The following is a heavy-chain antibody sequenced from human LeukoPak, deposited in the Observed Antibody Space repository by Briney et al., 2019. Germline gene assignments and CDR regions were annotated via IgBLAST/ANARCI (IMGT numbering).Heavy chain of an antibody. J-gene: IGHJ4*02. CDR3: ARAGSYYDPGFDY. D-gene: IGHD1-26*01. Sequence: AGGSLRLSCAASGFTFDDYAMHWVRQAPGKGLEWVSGISWNSGSIGYADSVKGRFTISRDNAKNSLYLQMNSLRAEDTALYYCARAGSYYDPGFDYWGQRTLVTVSS. CDR1: GFTFDDYA. V-gene: IGHV3-9*01. CDR2: ISWNSGSI.